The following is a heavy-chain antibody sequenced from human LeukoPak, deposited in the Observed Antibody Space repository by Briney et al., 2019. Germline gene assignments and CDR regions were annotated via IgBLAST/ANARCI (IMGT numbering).Heavy chain of an antibody. J-gene: IGHJ4*02. D-gene: IGHD4-17*01. V-gene: IGHV4-4*02. CDR1: GGSISSNNW. CDR2: IYHSGSP. Sequence: SETLSLTCAVSGGSISSNNWWGWVRQPPGKGLEWIGEIYHSGSPNYNPSLKSRVTISVDKSRNHFSLNLSSVTAADTAVYYCARDRGDYFDYWGQGTLVTVSS. CDR3: ARDRGDYFDY.